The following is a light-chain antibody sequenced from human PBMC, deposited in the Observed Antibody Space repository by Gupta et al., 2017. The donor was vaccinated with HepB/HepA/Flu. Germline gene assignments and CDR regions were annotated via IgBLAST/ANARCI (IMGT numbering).Light chain of an antibody. CDR1: QNINTW. J-gene: IGKJ5*01. V-gene: IGKV1-12*01. Sequence: DILMTQSPSSVSASVGDRVTISCRASQNINTWLAWYQQRPGKAPNLLIYAASNVKSGVPSRFSGSGSGTDFTLTISSRQPEDFANYYCQQAHSFPRTFGQGTXMEIK. CDR3: QQAHSFPRT. CDR2: AAS.